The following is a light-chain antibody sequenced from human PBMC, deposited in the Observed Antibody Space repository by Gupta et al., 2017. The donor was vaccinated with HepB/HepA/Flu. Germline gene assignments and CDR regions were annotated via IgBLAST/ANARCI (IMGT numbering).Light chain of an antibody. J-gene: IGKJ5*01. CDR1: QGIRNY. Sequence: DIQMTQSPSSLSASVGDRVTITCRASQGIRNYLNWYQHKPGKAPKLLIYSASTLQNEVPSRFSGSGSGTEFTLTISSLQPEDFAAYYCQQGLTTPITFGQGTRLEIK. CDR3: QQGLTTPIT. CDR2: SAS. V-gene: IGKV1-39*01.